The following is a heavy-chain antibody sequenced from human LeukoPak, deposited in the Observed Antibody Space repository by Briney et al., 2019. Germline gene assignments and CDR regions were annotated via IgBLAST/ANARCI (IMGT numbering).Heavy chain of an antibody. CDR2: IGADGANT. Sequence: GGSLRLSCVGYGFTFSSHAISWVRQAPGKGPEWVSAIGADGANTYYADSVKGRFTTFRDNSKSTVYLQLNSLRAKDTAVYYCVYYDSSGYYYGRLRYWGQGTLVTVSS. V-gene: IGHV3-23*01. CDR1: GFTFSSHA. J-gene: IGHJ4*02. CDR3: VYYDSSGYYYGRLRY. D-gene: IGHD3-22*01.